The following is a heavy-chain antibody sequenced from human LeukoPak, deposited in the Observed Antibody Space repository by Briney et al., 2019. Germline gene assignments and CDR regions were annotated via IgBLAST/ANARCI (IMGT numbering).Heavy chain of an antibody. CDR3: ARDGGYSYVPYYFDY. V-gene: IGHV3-30*03. CDR2: ISYDGSNK. D-gene: IGHD5-18*01. Sequence: PGGSLRLSCAASGFTFSSYGMHWVRQAPGKGLEWVAVISYDGSNKYYADSVKGRFTISRDNSKNTLYLQMNSLRAEDTAVYYCARDGGYSYVPYYFDYWGQGTLVTVSS. CDR1: GFTFSSYG. J-gene: IGHJ4*02.